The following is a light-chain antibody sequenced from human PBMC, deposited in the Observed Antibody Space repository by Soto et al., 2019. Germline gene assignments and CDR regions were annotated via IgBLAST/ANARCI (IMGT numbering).Light chain of an antibody. V-gene: IGKV3-11*01. CDR3: HQRNK. CDR1: QSVSSTY. CDR2: DAS. J-gene: IGKJ5*01. Sequence: EIVLTQSPGTLSLSPGERATLSCRASQSVSSTYLAWYQQKPGQAPRLLIYDASNRATGIPARFSGSGSGTDFTLTISSLEPEDFAVYFCHQRNKFGQGTRLEN.